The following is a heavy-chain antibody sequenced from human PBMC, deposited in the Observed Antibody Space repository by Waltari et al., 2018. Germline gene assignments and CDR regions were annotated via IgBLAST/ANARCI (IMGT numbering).Heavy chain of an antibody. CDR2: IYYSGST. D-gene: IGHD3-16*01. Sequence: QLQLQESGPGLVKPSETLSLTCIVSGDSIARSGYYWGWIHQPPGKGLEWIGSIYYSGSTFYDPSLKSRVTISVDTSKNHFSLKLSSVTAADTAVYYCARPNSSTLGGGFDYWGKGTLVTVSS. CDR1: GDSIARSGYY. J-gene: IGHJ4*02. V-gene: IGHV4-39*02. CDR3: ARPNSSTLGGGFDY.